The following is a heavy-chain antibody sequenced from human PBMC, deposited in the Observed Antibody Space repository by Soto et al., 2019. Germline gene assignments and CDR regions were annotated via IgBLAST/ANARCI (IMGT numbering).Heavy chain of an antibody. V-gene: IGHV1-18*01. CDR1: GYTFTSYG. J-gene: IGHJ4*02. D-gene: IGHD1-7*01. CDR3: VRDRGSITGTISYFDY. CDR2: ISAYNGNT. Sequence: ASVKVSCKASGYTFTSYGISWVRQAPGQGLEWMGWISAYNGNTNYAQKLQGRVTMTTDTSTSTAYMELRSLRSDDTAVYYCVRDRGSITGTISYFDYWGQGTLVTVSS.